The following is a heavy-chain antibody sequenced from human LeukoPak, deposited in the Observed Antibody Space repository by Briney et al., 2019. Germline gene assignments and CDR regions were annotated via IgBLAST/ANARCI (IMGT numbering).Heavy chain of an antibody. Sequence: SGGSLRLSCVASGFTFSSYRMNWVRQAPGKGLEWVSSITSGSNNKFYRDSVKGRFTISRDNSKNMLYLQMNSLRPEDTAVYYCAKDIYIYGAGGYNFDYWGQGTLVTVSS. J-gene: IGHJ4*02. CDR2: ITSGSNNK. V-gene: IGHV3-21*04. CDR1: GFTFSSYR. CDR3: AKDIYIYGAGGYNFDY. D-gene: IGHD1-1*01.